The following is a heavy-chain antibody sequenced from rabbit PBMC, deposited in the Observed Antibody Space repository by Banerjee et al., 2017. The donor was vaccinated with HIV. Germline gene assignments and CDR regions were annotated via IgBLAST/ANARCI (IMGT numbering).Heavy chain of an antibody. CDR2: IGTGDDNT. D-gene: IGHD3-1*01. J-gene: IGHJ4*01. CDR3: ARDGTNTWGYYFTL. Sequence: QQQLEESGGGLVKPEGSLTLTCKASGFDFSSSYYMCWVRQAPGKGLEWIGCIGTGDDNTYYASWAKGRFTISKTSSTTVTLQMTSLTAADTATYYCARDGTNTWGYYFTLWGPGTLVTVS. V-gene: IGHV1S45*01. CDR1: GFDFSSSYY.